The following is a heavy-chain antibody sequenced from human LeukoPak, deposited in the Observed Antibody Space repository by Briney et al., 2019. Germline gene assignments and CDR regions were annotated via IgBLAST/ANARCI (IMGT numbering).Heavy chain of an antibody. CDR2: IYYSGST. V-gene: IGHV4-61*08. Sequence: PSETLSLTCTVSGGSISSGGYYWSWIRQPPGKGLEWIGYIYYSGSTNYNPSLKSRVTISVDTSKNQFSLKLSSVTAADTAVYYCARTVSGEQQPSLLFDYWGQGTLVTVSS. CDR3: ARTVSGEQQPSLLFDY. J-gene: IGHJ4*02. D-gene: IGHD6-13*01. CDR1: GGSISSGGYY.